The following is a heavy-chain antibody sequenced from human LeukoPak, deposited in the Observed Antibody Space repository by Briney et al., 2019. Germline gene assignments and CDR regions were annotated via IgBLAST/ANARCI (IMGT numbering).Heavy chain of an antibody. J-gene: IGHJ4*02. CDR2: ISSSSSYI. CDR3: ARGSVTTWVPWDY. Sequence: GGSLRLSCAASGFTFSSYSMNWVRQAPGKGLEWVSSISSSSSYIYYADSVKGRFTISRDNAKNSLYLQMNSLRAEDTAVYYCARGSVTTWVPWDYWGQGTLVTVSS. CDR1: GFTFSSYS. V-gene: IGHV3-21*01. D-gene: IGHD4-11*01.